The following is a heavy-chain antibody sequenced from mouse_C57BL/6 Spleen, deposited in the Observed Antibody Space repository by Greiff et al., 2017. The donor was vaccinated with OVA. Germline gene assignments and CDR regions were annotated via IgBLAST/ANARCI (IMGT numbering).Heavy chain of an antibody. CDR3: ARTLRGLYFDC. D-gene: IGHD1-1*01. J-gene: IGHJ2*01. Sequence: QVQLQQPGAELVMPGASVKLSCKASGYTFTSYWMHWVKQRPGQGLEWIGEIDPSDSYTNYNQKFKGKSTLTVDKSSSTAYMQLSSLTSEDSAVYYCARTLRGLYFDCWGQGTTLTVSS. V-gene: IGHV1-69*01. CDR1: GYTFTSYW. CDR2: IDPSDSYT.